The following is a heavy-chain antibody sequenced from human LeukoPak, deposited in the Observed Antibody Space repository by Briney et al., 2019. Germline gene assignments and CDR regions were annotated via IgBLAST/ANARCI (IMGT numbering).Heavy chain of an antibody. J-gene: IGHJ4*02. D-gene: IGHD6-13*01. CDR1: GGSIGSYY. CDR3: ARSTYSSSQWDY. Sequence: SETLSLTCTVSGGSIGSYYWHWIRQPPGKVLGWIGYIYFTGSTNYNPSLKGRVTISVDTSKNQFSLKLNSVTAADTAIYYCARSTYSSSQWDYWGQGTLVTVFS. CDR2: IYFTGST. V-gene: IGHV4-59*13.